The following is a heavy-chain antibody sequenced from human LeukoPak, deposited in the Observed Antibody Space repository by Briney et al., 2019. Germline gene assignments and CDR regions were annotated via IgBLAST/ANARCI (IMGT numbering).Heavy chain of an antibody. CDR3: ARELEMATIDNWFDP. CDR2: IWYDGSNK. D-gene: IGHD5-24*01. V-gene: IGHV3-33*01. Sequence: SGKSLRLSCTASGFPFSSYGMHWVRQAPGKGLEWVAVIWYDGSNKYYADSVKGRFTISRDNSKNTLYLQMNSLRAEDTAVYYCARELEMATIDNWFDPWGQGTLVTVSS. CDR1: GFPFSSYG. J-gene: IGHJ5*02.